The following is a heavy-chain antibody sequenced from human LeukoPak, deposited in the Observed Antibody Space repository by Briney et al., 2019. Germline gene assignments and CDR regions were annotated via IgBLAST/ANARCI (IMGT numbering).Heavy chain of an antibody. D-gene: IGHD2-2*01. J-gene: IGHJ5*02. Sequence: SETLSLTCTVSGDSISSYYWSWIRQPPGKGLEWIGYMHYSGSTSYNPSLRSRVTISLDTSKNQFSLKLSSVTAADTAVYYCAREDCSSTSCLFDPWGQGTLVTVSS. CDR2: MHYSGST. CDR1: GDSISSYY. CDR3: AREDCSSTSCLFDP. V-gene: IGHV4-59*01.